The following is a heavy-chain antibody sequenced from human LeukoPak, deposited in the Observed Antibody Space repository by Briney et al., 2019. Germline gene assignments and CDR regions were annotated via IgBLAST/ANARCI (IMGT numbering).Heavy chain of an antibody. CDR1: GFTFSSYA. Sequence: PGGSLRLSCAASGFTFSSYAMSWVRQAPGKGLEWVSAISGSGGSTYYADSVKGRFTISRDNSKNTLYLQMNSLRAEDTAVYYCAKDRGVPAAHPRLSAFDIWGQGTMVTVSS. D-gene: IGHD2-2*01. CDR3: AKDRGVPAAHPRLSAFDI. J-gene: IGHJ3*02. V-gene: IGHV3-23*01. CDR2: ISGSGGST.